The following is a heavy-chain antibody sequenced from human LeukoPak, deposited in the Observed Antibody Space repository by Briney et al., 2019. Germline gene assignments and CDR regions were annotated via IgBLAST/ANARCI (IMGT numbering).Heavy chain of an antibody. D-gene: IGHD3-10*01. CDR2: ISESGGST. CDR3: AKRGIVIRGVLIIGFHKEAYYFDY. V-gene: IGHV3-23*01. J-gene: IGHJ4*02. CDR1: GITLSNYA. Sequence: GGSLRLSCVVSGITLSNYAMSWVRQAPGKGLEWVSGISESGGSTKYADSVKGRFTISRDNSLKTVYLQMNSLRAEDTAVYFCAKRGIVIRGVLIIGFHKEAYYFDYWGQGILVTVSS.